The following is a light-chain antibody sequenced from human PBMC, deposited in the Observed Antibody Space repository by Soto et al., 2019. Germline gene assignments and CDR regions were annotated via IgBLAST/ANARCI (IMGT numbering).Light chain of an antibody. CDR1: QGIGRS. CDR3: HQYDDLSSLT. J-gene: IGKJ4*01. CDR2: DAS. Sequence: DIQMTQSPSSLSASVGDRITVTCQASQGIGRSLNWYQHRPGEAPRLLIYDASNLEVGVPSRFSGSGSGTDFTFTIRGLQPEDIATYYCHQYDDLSSLTFGGGTKVEI. V-gene: IGKV1-33*01.